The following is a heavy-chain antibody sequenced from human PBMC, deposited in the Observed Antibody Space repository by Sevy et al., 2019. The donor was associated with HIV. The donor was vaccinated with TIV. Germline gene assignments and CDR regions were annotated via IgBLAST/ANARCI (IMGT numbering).Heavy chain of an antibody. D-gene: IGHD3-22*01. V-gene: IGHV3-30-3*01. J-gene: IGHJ3*02. CDR2: ISYDGSNK. Sequence: GGSLRLSCAASGFTFSSYAMHWVRQAPGKGLEWVAVISYDGSNKYYADSVKGRFTISRDNSKNTLYLQMNSLRAEDTAVYYCAGIRGRGSGYYFDAFDIWGQGTMVTVSS. CDR3: AGIRGRGSGYYFDAFDI. CDR1: GFTFSSYA.